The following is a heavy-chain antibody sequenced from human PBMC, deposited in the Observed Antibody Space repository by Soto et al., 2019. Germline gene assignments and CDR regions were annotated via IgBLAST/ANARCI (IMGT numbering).Heavy chain of an antibody. CDR3: VRLMGNNLLYF. CDR1: GDSVSTNSAP. D-gene: IGHD2-8*01. J-gene: IGHJ4*01. Sequence: PSETLSLTCDISGDSVSTNSAPWNWIRPSPSKGLEWLGRTYYRSKWYNDYAVSVKSRITISPDTSNNQLSLQLNSVPPDDRAVIYYVRLMGNNLLYFRGQGTLVPVSS. V-gene: IGHV6-1*01. CDR2: TYYRSKWYN.